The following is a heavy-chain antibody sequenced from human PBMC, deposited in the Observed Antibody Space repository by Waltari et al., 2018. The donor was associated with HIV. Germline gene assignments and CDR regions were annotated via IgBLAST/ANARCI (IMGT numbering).Heavy chain of an antibody. J-gene: IGHJ3*01. Sequence: QLLESGGGWVEPGGSLRLSCAASGFIFTDFAMDGVRQAPGKGLEWVSAIRGGGETFYADSVKGRFTISRDNSKNTLYLQMNSLRADDAAVYYCVKDSGRAADVFDLWGQGTMVTVSS. CDR2: IRGGGET. V-gene: IGHV3-23*01. D-gene: IGHD3-10*01. CDR3: VKDSGRAADVFDL. CDR1: GFIFTDFA.